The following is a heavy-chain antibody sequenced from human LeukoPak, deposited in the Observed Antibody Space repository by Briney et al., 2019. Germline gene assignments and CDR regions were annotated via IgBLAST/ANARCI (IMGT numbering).Heavy chain of an antibody. J-gene: IGHJ6*03. Sequence: GGSLRLSCAASGFTFSRYGMSWVRQAPGKGLVWVSRINSDGSSTSYADSVKGRFTISRDNAKNSLFLQMNSLRAEDTAVYYCARVLRYCSGGNCYSGGLGYMDVWGKGTTVTISS. D-gene: IGHD2-15*01. CDR3: ARVLRYCSGGNCYSGGLGYMDV. CDR1: GFTFSRYG. CDR2: INSDGSST. V-gene: IGHV3-74*01.